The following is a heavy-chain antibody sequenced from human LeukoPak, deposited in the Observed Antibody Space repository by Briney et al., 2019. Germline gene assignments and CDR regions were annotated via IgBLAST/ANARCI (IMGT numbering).Heavy chain of an antibody. D-gene: IGHD6-19*01. V-gene: IGHV4-59*01. CDR2: ISYSGST. Sequence: SETLSLTCTVSGGSICSYYWNWIRQPPGKGLEWIGYISYSGSTNYNPSLKSRVTISLDTSKNQFSLKLSSVTAADTAVYYCAGGGQWLVQGYWGQGTLVTVSS. CDR1: GGSICSYY. J-gene: IGHJ4*02. CDR3: AGGGQWLVQGY.